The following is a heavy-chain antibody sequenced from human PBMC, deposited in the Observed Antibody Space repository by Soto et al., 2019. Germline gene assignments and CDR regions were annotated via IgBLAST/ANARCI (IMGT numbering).Heavy chain of an antibody. CDR2: ISSSSSYI. J-gene: IGHJ6*03. CDR3: ARATTVTKTNYYYYHMDV. D-gene: IGHD4-17*01. Sequence: EVQLVESGGGLVKPGGSLRLSCAASGFTFSSYSMNWVRQAPGKGLEWVSSISSSSSYIYYADSVKGRFTISRDNAKNSLYLQMNSLRAEDTAVYYCARATTVTKTNYYYYHMDVWGKGTTVTVSS. CDR1: GFTFSSYS. V-gene: IGHV3-21*01.